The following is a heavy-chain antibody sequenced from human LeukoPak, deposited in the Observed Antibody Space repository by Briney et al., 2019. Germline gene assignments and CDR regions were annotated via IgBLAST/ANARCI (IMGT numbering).Heavy chain of an antibody. CDR1: GFTFSNYW. D-gene: IGHD1-26*01. CDR2: IKQDESEE. Sequence: GGSLRLSCAVSGFTFSNYWMSWVRQAPGKGLEWVAHIKQDESEEYYVDSVKGRFTISRDNAKNSLYLQMNSLRAEDTAIYYCTRDKIVGASKFDYWGQGTLVTVSS. V-gene: IGHV3-7*01. J-gene: IGHJ4*02. CDR3: TRDKIVGASKFDY.